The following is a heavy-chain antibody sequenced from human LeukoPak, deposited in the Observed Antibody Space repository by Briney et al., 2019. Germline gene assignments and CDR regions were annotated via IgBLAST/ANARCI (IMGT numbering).Heavy chain of an antibody. J-gene: IGHJ6*02. V-gene: IGHV3-21*01. CDR1: GFTFTRFN. Sequence: GGSLRLSCAASGFTFTRFNMNWVRQAPGKGLELVSSITSSGTYIYYADSVKGRFTISRDNAKSSLYLQMNSLRAEDTAVYYCARPFYYDNNGGEGMDVWGQGTTVTVSS. CDR2: ITSSGTYI. CDR3: ARPFYYDNNGGEGMDV. D-gene: IGHD3-22*01.